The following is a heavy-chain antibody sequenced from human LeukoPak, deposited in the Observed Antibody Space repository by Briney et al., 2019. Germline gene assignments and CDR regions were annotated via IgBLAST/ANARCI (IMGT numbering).Heavy chain of an antibody. CDR1: GFTFSSHA. J-gene: IGHJ4*02. Sequence: PGGSLRLSCSASGFTFSSHAMHWVRQAPGKGLEYVSVISSNGGSTYYADSVKGRFTISRDNSKNTLYLQMSSLRAEDTAVYYCARVDPKAPGDYSWGRGTLVTVSS. CDR2: ISSNGGST. CDR3: ARVDPKAPGDYS. V-gene: IGHV3-64D*09. D-gene: IGHD3-3*01.